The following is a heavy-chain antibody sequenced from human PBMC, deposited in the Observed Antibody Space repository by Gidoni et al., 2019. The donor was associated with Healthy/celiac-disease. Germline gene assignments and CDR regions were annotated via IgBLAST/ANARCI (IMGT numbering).Heavy chain of an antibody. D-gene: IGHD3-22*01. CDR1: GFTLSLYA. J-gene: IGHJ2*01. Sequence: QVQLVESGGGVVQPGRSLRLPWAASGFTLSLYAMHWVRQAPGKGLEWVAVISYDGSNKYYADSVKGRFTTSRDNSKNTLYLQMNSLRAEDTAVYYCARDPGYYDSSGSWYFDLWGRGTLVTVSS. CDR3: ARDPGYYDSSGSWYFDL. CDR2: ISYDGSNK. V-gene: IGHV3-30*01.